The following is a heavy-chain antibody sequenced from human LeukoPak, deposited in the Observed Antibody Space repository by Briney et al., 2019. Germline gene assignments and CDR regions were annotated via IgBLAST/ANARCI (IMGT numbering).Heavy chain of an antibody. D-gene: IGHD6-19*01. J-gene: IGHJ4*02. CDR1: GGSFSVYY. CDR2: INNSGST. CDR3: ARGRGYSSGWYFDY. V-gene: IGHV4-34*01. Sequence: PSETLSLTCAVYGGSFSVYYWSWIRHPPGKVLEWIGEINNSGSTNYNPSLKSRVTISVDTSKNQFSLKLSSVTAADTAVYYCARGRGYSSGWYFDYWGQGTLVTVSS.